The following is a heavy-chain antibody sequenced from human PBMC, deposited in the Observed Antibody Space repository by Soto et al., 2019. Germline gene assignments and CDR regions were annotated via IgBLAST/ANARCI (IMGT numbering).Heavy chain of an antibody. CDR1: GGSISSGGYY. CDR3: ARAGYSYGPPGYYYYGMDV. Sequence: QVQLQESGPGLVKPSQTLSLTCTVSGGSISSGGYYWSWIRQHPGKGLEWIGYIYYSGSTYYNPSLKSRVTISVDTSKNQFSPKLSSVTAADTAVYYCARAGYSYGPPGYYYYGMDVWGQGTTVTVSS. D-gene: IGHD5-18*01. CDR2: IYYSGST. J-gene: IGHJ6*02. V-gene: IGHV4-31*03.